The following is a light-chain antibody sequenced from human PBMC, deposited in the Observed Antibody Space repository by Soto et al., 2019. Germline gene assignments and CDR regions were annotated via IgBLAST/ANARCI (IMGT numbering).Light chain of an antibody. CDR2: GAS. CDR1: QGISEY. J-gene: IGKJ1*01. V-gene: IGKV1-27*01. Sequence: DIQMAQSPSSLSASIGDRVTITCRASQGISEYLAWYQQRPGNAPNLLIYGASILQSGVPSRFSGSGSGTQFTLTIISLQHEDVATYYCHRYNSIPRTFGQGTTVEIK. CDR3: HRYNSIPRT.